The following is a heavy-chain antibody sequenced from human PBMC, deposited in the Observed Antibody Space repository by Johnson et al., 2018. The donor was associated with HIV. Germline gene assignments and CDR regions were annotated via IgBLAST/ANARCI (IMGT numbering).Heavy chain of an antibody. CDR2: INWNGGST. Sequence: VQLVESGGGVVRPGGSLRLSCAASGLKFDDYGMSWVRQAPGKGLEWVSGINWNGGSTGYADSVKGRFTIYRENSKNTLYLHMNSMKTVDTAVSYCTTWYSLVSGAFDIWGQGTMGTVSS. J-gene: IGHJ3*02. D-gene: IGHD6-13*01. CDR1: GLKFDDYG. CDR3: TTWYSLVSGAFDI. V-gene: IGHV3-20*04.